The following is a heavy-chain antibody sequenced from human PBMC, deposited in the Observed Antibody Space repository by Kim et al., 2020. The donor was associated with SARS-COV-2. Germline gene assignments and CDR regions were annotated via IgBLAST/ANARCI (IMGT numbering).Heavy chain of an antibody. CDR3: VKAVSEDIYYYYGMDV. CDR1: GFTFSSYA. D-gene: IGHD5-12*01. V-gene: IGHV3-64D*06. J-gene: IGHJ6*02. Sequence: GGSLRLSCSASGFTFSSYAMHWVRQAPGKGLEYVSAISSNGGSTYYADSVKGRFTISRDNSKNTLYLQMSSLRAEDTAVYYCVKAVSEDIYYYYGMDVWGQGTTVTVSS. CDR2: ISSNGGST.